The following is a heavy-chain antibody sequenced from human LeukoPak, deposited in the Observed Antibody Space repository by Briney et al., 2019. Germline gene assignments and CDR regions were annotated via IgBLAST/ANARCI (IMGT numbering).Heavy chain of an antibody. CDR3: ARVVGAAAGFDY. J-gene: IGHJ4*02. V-gene: IGHV3-53*01. D-gene: IGHD6-13*01. Sequence: PGGSLRLSCAASGFTFSSYAMSWVRQAPGKGLEWVSLIYSGGSTFYADSVKGRFTISRDNSKNTLFLQMNSLRVEDTALYYCARVVGAAAGFDYWGQGTLVTVSS. CDR1: GFTFSSYA. CDR2: IYSGGST.